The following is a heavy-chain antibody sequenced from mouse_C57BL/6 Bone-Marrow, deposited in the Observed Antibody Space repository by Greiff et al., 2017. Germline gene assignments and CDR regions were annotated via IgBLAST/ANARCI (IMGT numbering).Heavy chain of an antibody. D-gene: IGHD1-1*01. J-gene: IGHJ4*01. Sequence: EVKLQESGGGLVKPGGSLKLSCAASGFTFSSYAMSWVRQTPEKRLEWVATISDGGSYTYYPDNVKGRFTISRDNAKNNLYLQMSHLKSEDTAMYYCARITTVVATGAMDYWGQGTSVTVSS. CDR3: ARITTVVATGAMDY. CDR1: GFTFSSYA. V-gene: IGHV5-4*03. CDR2: ISDGGSYT.